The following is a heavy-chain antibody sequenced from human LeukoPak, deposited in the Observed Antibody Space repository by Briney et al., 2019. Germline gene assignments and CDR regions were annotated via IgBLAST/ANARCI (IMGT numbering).Heavy chain of an antibody. Sequence: SETLSLTCAVYGGSFSGYYWSWIRQPPGKGLEWIGEINHSGSTNYNPSLKSRVTISVDTSKNQFSLKLSSVTAADTAVYYCARSQNYYGSGDYWSQGTLVTVSS. V-gene: IGHV4-34*01. D-gene: IGHD3-10*01. CDR3: ARSQNYYGSGDY. J-gene: IGHJ4*02. CDR1: GGSFSGYY. CDR2: INHSGST.